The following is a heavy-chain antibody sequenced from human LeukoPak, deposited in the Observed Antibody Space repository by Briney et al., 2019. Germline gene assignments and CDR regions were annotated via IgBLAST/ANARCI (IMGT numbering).Heavy chain of an antibody. Sequence: SETLSLTCTVSGGSISNYYWSWIRQPPGKGREWIGYIYASGGTNYNPSLKSRVTISVDTSKNQFSLRLSSVTAADTAMYYCARLTGYQQPTGGYYYYMDVWGKGTTVTVSS. V-gene: IGHV4-4*09. CDR1: GGSISNYY. D-gene: IGHD6-13*01. CDR2: IYASGGT. CDR3: ARLTGYQQPTGGYYYYMDV. J-gene: IGHJ6*03.